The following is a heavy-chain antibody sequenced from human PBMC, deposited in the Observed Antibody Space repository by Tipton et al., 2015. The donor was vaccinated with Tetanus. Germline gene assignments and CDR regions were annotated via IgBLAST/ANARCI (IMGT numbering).Heavy chain of an antibody. CDR1: GGTFSGYY. Sequence: TLSLTCTIYGGTFSGYYCSWIRQPPGRGLEWIGEIHPSGSTNYNPSLTSRVTLSQDTSKSQFSLKLSSVTAADTAVYYCSSLIVGVNNLPDAFDIWGQGTMVTVSS. V-gene: IGHV4-34*01. CDR3: SSLIVGVNNLPDAFDI. D-gene: IGHD1-26*01. J-gene: IGHJ3*02. CDR2: IHPSGST.